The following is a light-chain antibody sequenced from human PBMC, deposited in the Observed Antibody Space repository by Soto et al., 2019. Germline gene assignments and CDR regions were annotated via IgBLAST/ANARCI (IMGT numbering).Light chain of an antibody. CDR2: DAY. J-gene: IGKJ2*01. CDR1: HNVNDY. CDR3: QQRSDWPPFT. Sequence: EVVLTQSPATLSFSPGERATLSCRASHNVNDYLAWYQQKPGQAPRLLIYDAYKRATGLPARFSGSGSGTDFTLTISSLEAEDSAVYYCQQRSDWPPFTFGQGTKVEIK. V-gene: IGKV3-11*01.